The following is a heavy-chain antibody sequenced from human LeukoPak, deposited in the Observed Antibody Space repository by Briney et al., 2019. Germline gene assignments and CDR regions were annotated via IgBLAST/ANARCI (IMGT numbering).Heavy chain of an antibody. J-gene: IGHJ4*02. V-gene: IGHV3-23*01. CDR2: ISGSGDST. CDR3: AKCGTSSGFDY. D-gene: IGHD1/OR15-1a*01. CDR1: ECTFSNYA. Sequence: PSESLRLSCAASECTFSNYAMTWVRQPPGKGLEWASAISGSGDSTYYADSVKGRFTISRDNSKNTLYLQMNSLRAEDTAVYYCAKCGTSSGFDYWGQGSLVTVSS.